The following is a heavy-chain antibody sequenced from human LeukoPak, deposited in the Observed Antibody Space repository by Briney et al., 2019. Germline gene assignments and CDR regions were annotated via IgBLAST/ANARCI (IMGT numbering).Heavy chain of an antibody. J-gene: IGHJ4*02. Sequence: PGGSLRLSCPASGFTFSSYWMSWVRQAPGKGLEWVANIKQDGSEKYYVDSVKGRFTIYRHNAKNALYLQMNSLRAEDTAVYYCARVGSRRGSGGSCYKYGGQGTLVTVSS. CDR2: IKQDGSEK. D-gene: IGHD2-15*01. CDR3: ARVGSRRGSGGSCYKY. V-gene: IGHV3-7*01. CDR1: GFTFSSYW.